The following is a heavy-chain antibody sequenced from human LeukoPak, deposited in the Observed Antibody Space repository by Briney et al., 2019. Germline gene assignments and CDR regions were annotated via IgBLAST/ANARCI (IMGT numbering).Heavy chain of an antibody. V-gene: IGHV3-74*01. Sequence: GGSLILSCAAPGFTFSSYWMHWVRQAPGKGLVWVSRINSDGSSTSYADFVKGRITISRDNAKNTLYLQMSSLRGDDTAVYYCARVGYCVSTSCAADAFDIWGQGTMVTVSS. CDR2: INSDGSST. J-gene: IGHJ3*02. D-gene: IGHD2-2*03. CDR3: ARVGYCVSTSCAADAFDI. CDR1: GFTFSSYW.